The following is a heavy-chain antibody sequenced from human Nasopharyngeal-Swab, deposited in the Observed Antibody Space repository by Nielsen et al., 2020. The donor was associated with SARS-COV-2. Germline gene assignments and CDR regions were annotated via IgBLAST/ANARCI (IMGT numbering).Heavy chain of an antibody. CDR3: AGGGERVPAANDY. CDR1: GYTFTSYS. V-gene: IGHV1-46*01. J-gene: IGHJ4*02. CDR2: INPSGGST. D-gene: IGHD2-2*01. Sequence: ASVKVSCKASGYTFTSYSMHWVRQARGQGLEWMGIINPSGGSTSYAQKFQARVTMTRDTSTSTVYMELSSLRSEDKAVYYWAGGGERVPAANDYWGQGTLVTVSS.